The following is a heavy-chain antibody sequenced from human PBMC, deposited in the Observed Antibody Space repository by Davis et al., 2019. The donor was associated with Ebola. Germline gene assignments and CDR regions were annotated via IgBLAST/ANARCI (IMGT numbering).Heavy chain of an antibody. J-gene: IGHJ4*02. D-gene: IGHD3-3*01. V-gene: IGHV3-9*01. Sequence: PGGSLRLSCAASGFTFDDYAMHWVRQAPGKGLEWVSGISWNSGSIGYADSVKGRFTISRDNAKNSLYLQMNSLRDEDTAVYYCAREGDVLRFLEWIIDYWGQGTLVTVSS. CDR3: AREGDVLRFLEWIIDY. CDR1: GFTFDDYA. CDR2: ISWNSGSI.